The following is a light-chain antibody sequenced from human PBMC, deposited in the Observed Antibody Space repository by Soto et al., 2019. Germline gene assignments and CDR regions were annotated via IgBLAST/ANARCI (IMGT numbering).Light chain of an antibody. CDR1: SSNIGGNS. J-gene: IGLJ1*01. V-gene: IGLV1-51*01. CDR3: GSWDSSLSDYV. Sequence: QSVLTQPPSVSAAPGQKVTISCSGSSSNIGGNSVSWYQQLPGTAPKLLIYDDNKRPSGIPDRFSGSKSGTSATLGITGFQTGDEAASYCGSWDSSLSDYVFGTGTKLT. CDR2: DDN.